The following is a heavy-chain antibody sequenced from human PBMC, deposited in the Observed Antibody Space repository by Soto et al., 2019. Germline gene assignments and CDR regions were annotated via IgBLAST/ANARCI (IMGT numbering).Heavy chain of an antibody. V-gene: IGHV4-59*01. J-gene: IGHJ5*01. CDR1: SDSISNYF. Sequence: PSETLSLTCTVSSDSISNYFWSWIRQPPGEGLEWIGYADYSGFTDYNASLKSRVTMSLDPSKKQFSLKLSSVTAADTAIYYCARLVSSYLQIDSWGQGTLVTVSS. CDR3: ARLVSSYLQIDS. D-gene: IGHD5-18*01. CDR2: ADYSGFT.